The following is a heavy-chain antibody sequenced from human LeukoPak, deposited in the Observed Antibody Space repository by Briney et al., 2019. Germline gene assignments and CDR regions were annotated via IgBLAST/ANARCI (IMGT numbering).Heavy chain of an antibody. CDR3: AKGLLWFGEVTDFDY. Sequence: GGSLTLPCAASGFTFSSQAMIWLRQAPGKALEWVSAMCDSGGSTYYAAYEKGRLTITRDNYNDPLYLQISSLSADDTAVYYCAKGLLWFGEVTDFDYWGQGTLVTGSS. CDR1: GFTFSSQA. D-gene: IGHD3-10*01. V-gene: IGHV3-23*01. CDR2: MCDSGGST. J-gene: IGHJ4*02.